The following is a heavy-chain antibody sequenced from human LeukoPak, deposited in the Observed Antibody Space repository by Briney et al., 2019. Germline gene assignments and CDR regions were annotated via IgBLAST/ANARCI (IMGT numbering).Heavy chain of an antibody. V-gene: IGHV5-51*01. D-gene: IGHD6-19*01. CDR2: VYPGDSDT. CDR1: GYSFTSYW. Sequence: GESLKISCKTSGYSFTSYWIGWVRQMPGKGLEWMGIVYPGDSDTRYSPSFQGQVTISADKSISTVYLQWSSLKASDTAIYYCARARAGIRIAVADYYFDYWGQGTLVTVSS. J-gene: IGHJ4*02. CDR3: ARARAGIRIAVADYYFDY.